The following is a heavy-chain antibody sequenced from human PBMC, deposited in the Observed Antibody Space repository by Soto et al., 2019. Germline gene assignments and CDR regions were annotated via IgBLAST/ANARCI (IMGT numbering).Heavy chain of an antibody. CDR3: ARVQSGSPSRFDP. CDR2: ITSDGSST. D-gene: IGHD1-26*01. J-gene: IGHJ5*02. Sequence: EVQLVESGGDLVQPGGSLRLSCAASGFTFSSYCMHWVRQAPGKGLVWVSRITSDGSSTSYADSVKGRFTISRDNAKNTLYLQMNSLRAEDTAVYYCARVQSGSPSRFDPWGQGTLVTVSS. V-gene: IGHV3-74*01. CDR1: GFTFSSYC.